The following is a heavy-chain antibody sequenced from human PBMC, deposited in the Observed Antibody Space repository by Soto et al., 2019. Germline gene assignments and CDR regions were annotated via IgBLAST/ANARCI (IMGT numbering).Heavy chain of an antibody. V-gene: IGHV4-39*01. D-gene: IGHD2-2*01. CDR2: RYYSGSI. Sequence: RSLTCTVSGVSIISGNYYWDWIRQPPGEGLEWIGSRYYSGSIYYNPSLKSRVTISVDTAKNQFSLKLSSVTAADTAVYYCARGGLGYCATTSCYGFDHWGQGTLVTVSS. J-gene: IGHJ4*02. CDR1: GVSIISGNYY. CDR3: ARGGLGYCATTSCYGFDH.